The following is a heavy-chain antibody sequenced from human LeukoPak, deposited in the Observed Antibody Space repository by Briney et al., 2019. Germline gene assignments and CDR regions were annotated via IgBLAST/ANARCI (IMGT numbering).Heavy chain of an antibody. V-gene: IGHV1-2*06. CDR3: ARDIVATIDARDYYYMDV. J-gene: IGHJ6*03. CDR1: GYTFTGYY. Sequence: ASVKVSCKASGYTFTGYYMHWVRQAPGQGLEWMGRINPNSGGTNYAQKFQGRVTMTRDTSISTAYMELSRLRSDDTAVCYCARDIVATIDARDYYYMDVWGKGTTVTVSS. CDR2: INPNSGGT. D-gene: IGHD5-12*01.